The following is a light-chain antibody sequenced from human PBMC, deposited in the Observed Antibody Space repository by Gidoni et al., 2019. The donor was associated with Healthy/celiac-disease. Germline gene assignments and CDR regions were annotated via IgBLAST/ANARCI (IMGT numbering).Light chain of an antibody. CDR1: QCISNY. J-gene: IGKJ1*01. Sequence: DIQMTTSPFSLSASVGDRVTITCRESQCISNYLAWYQQKPGKVPELLIYAASTLQSGAPARFSGSGSGTDFTLTISVLQPEDVETDYCQKYNSAPWTFGQGTKVEIK. CDR3: QKYNSAPWT. CDR2: AAS. V-gene: IGKV1-27*01.